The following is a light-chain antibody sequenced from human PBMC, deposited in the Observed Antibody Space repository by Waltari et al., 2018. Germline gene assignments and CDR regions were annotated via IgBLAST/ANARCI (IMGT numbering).Light chain of an antibody. Sequence: DIQMTQSPSFLSASVGDRVTISCQASRDINNFLNWYQQKPGKDPKLLIYDASNLEIGVPSWFSGRGSVTHFTLTLISLQPEYVATYYCQQYDDFPPYTFGQGTKVEIK. CDR2: DAS. V-gene: IGKV1-33*01. J-gene: IGKJ2*01. CDR3: QQYDDFPPYT. CDR1: RDINNF.